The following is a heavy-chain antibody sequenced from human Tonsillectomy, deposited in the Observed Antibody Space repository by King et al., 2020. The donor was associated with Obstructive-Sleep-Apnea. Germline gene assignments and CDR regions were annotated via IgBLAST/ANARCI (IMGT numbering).Heavy chain of an antibody. CDR3: ARGGEGTMVRGVIMRADSYYGMDV. J-gene: IGHJ6*02. CDR2: ISSSGSTI. Sequence: VQLVESGGGLVKPGGSLRLSCAASGFTFSDYYMSWIRQAPGKGLEWVSYISSSGSTIYYADSVKGRFTISRDNAKNSLYMQMNSLRAEATAVYDSARGGEGTMVRGVIMRADSYYGMDVWGQGTTVTVSS. D-gene: IGHD3-10*01. V-gene: IGHV3-11*01. CDR1: GFTFSDYY.